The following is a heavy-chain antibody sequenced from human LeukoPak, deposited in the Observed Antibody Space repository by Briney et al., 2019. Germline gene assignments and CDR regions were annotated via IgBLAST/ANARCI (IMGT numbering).Heavy chain of an antibody. V-gene: IGHV3-23*01. CDR3: ARRYYYDSSGYSYYFDY. CDR1: GFTFSSYA. CDR2: ISGSGGST. Sequence: GWSLRLSCAASGFTFSSYAMSWVRQAPGKGLEWVSAISGSGGSTYYADSVKGRFTISRDNSKNTLYLQMNSLRAEDTAVYYCARRYYYDSSGYSYYFDYWGQGTLVTVSS. J-gene: IGHJ4*02. D-gene: IGHD3-22*01.